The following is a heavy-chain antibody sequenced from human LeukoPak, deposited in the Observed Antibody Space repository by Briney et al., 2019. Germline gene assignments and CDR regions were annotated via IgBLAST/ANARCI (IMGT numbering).Heavy chain of an antibody. J-gene: IGHJ4*02. CDR2: INSSSSII. D-gene: IGHD1-26*01. CDR1: GFTFNTYN. CDR3: ATSGNHYMGY. V-gene: IGHV3-48*01. Sequence: GGSLRLSCAASGFTFNTYNMNWVRQAPGKGLEWVSYINSSSSIIYADSVKGRFTISRDNAKNSLYLQMNSLRAEDTAVYYCATSGNHYMGYWGQGTLVTVSS.